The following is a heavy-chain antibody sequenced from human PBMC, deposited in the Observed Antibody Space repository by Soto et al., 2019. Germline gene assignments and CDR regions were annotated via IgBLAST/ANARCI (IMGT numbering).Heavy chain of an antibody. D-gene: IGHD3-3*01. CDR1: GYTFTSFG. J-gene: IGHJ5*02. V-gene: IGHV1-18*01. CDR2: ISAYNGNT. CDR3: ARVGAAITIFADP. Sequence: ASVKVSCKASGYTFTSFGISWVRQAPGQGLEWMGWISAYNGNTSYAQNLQGRFTMTTDTSTSTAYMELRSLRSDDTAVYYCARVGAAITIFADPWGQGTLVTV.